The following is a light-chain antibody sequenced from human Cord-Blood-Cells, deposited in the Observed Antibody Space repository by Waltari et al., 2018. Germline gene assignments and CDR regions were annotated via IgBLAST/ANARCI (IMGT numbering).Light chain of an antibody. Sequence: QSALTQPRSVSGSPGPSVTIPCTGTSSDVGGYNYVSWYQPHPGKAPKLMIYAVSTRPSGVPDRFSGSKSGNTASLTISGLQAEDEADYYCCSYAGSYPLVFGGGTKLTVL. CDR2: AVS. CDR3: CSYAGSYPLV. V-gene: IGLV2-11*01. J-gene: IGLJ3*02. CDR1: SSDVGGYNY.